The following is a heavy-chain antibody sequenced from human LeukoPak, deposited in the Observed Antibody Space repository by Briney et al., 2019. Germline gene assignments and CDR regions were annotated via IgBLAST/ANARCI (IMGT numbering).Heavy chain of an antibody. CDR3: ANGAYEQLLI. D-gene: IGHD1-26*01. CDR1: GFTFSSYG. J-gene: IGHJ3*02. CDR2: ISYDGSNK. Sequence: GGSLRLSCAASGFTFSSYGMHWVRQAPGKGLEWVAVISYDGSNKYYADSVKGRFTISRDNSKNTLYLQMNSLKAEDTALYYCANGAYEQLLIWGQGTMVTVSS. V-gene: IGHV3-30*12.